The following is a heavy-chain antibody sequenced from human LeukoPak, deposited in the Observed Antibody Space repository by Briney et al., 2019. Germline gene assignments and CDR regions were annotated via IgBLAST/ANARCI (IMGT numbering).Heavy chain of an antibody. D-gene: IGHD4-17*01. CDR1: GFTFDDHA. CDR2: ISWNGGSR. J-gene: IGHJ4*02. CDR3: AKDINSAVTPYFDY. V-gene: IGHV3-9*01. Sequence: GGSLRLSCAASGFTFDDHAMHWVRQVPGKGLEWVSGISWNGGSRDYADSVKGRFTISRDNAKNSLDLQMNSLRAEDSALYYCAKDINSAVTPYFDYWGQGTLVTVSS.